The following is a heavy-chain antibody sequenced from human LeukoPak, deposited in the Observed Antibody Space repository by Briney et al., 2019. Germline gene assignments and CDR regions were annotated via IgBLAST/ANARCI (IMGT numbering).Heavy chain of an antibody. J-gene: IGHJ4*02. CDR2: IKQDGSEK. CDR1: GFTFSSYW. V-gene: IGHV3-7*01. D-gene: IGHD2-15*01. CDR3: ARDRRYCSGGSCYLFDY. Sequence: GGSLRLSCAASGFTFSSYWMSWVRQAPGKGLEWVANIKQDGSEKYYVDSVKGRFTISRDNAKNSLYLQMNSLRAEDTAVYYCARDRRYCSGGSCYLFDYWGQGTLVTVSS.